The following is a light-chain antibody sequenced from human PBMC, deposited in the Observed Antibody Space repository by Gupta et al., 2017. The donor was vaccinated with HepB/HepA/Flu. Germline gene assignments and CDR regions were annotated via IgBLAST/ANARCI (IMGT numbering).Light chain of an antibody. J-gene: IGKJ1*01. CDR1: QSVSSTY. CDR2: GAS. CDR3: KQHDYSRTWT. Sequence: EIVLTQSPGTLSLSPGERATLSCRASQSVSSTYLAWYQQIPGQAPRLLIYGASNRATGIPDRLSGRGSGTDFTLTISRLEPEDFAVYYCKQHDYSRTWTFGKGTKVEIK. V-gene: IGKV3-20*01.